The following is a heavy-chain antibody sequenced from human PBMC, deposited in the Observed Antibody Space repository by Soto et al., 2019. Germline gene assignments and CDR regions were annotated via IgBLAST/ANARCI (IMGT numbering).Heavy chain of an antibody. J-gene: IGHJ4*02. CDR1: GFTFTAYW. CDR3: ARGGVSTRTFDY. Sequence: GESLKISCKGSGFTFTAYWIGWVRQMPGKGLEWMGIMFPGDSTTRYRPSFQGQVTISADKSISSAYLQWSSLRASDTAMYYCARGGVSTRTFDYWGQGTPVTVSS. D-gene: IGHD3-3*01. CDR2: MFPGDSTT. V-gene: IGHV5-51*01.